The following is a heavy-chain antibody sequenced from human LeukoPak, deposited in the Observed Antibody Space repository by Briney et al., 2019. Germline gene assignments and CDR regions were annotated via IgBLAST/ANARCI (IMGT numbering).Heavy chain of an antibody. D-gene: IGHD6-19*01. Sequence: ASVKVSCKASGYTFTSYDINWVRQATGQGLEWMGWMNPNSGNTGYTQKFQGRVTMTRSTSISTAYMELSSLRSDDTAVYYCATFLAGAGTSDYWGQGTLVTVSS. CDR3: ATFLAGAGTSDY. CDR2: MNPNSGNT. CDR1: GYTFTSYD. V-gene: IGHV1-8*01. J-gene: IGHJ4*02.